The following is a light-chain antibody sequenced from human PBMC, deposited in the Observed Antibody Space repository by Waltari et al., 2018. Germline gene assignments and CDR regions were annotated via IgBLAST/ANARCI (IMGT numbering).Light chain of an antibody. V-gene: IGKV3-20*01. Sequence: IMLTQSPDTLSLSSGERATLSCRASQSIGTFLVWYQQKPGQAPRLLIYAASTRATGIPDRFSGSGSWTDFSLIISRLEPEDFAVYYCQHYVRLPVTFGQGTKVEIK. CDR3: QHYVRLPVT. CDR2: AAS. CDR1: QSIGTF. J-gene: IGKJ1*01.